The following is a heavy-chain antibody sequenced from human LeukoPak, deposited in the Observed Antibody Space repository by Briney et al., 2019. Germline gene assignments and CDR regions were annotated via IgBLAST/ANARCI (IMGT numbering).Heavy chain of an antibody. J-gene: IGHJ3*02. CDR2: ISRASTTI. CDR1: GFTFSDFY. Sequence: GGSLRLSCAASGFTFSDFYMTWIRQAPGKGLEWVSYISRASTTIYYADSVKGRFSISRDNAKNSLYLHVNSLRAEDTAVYYCARVQSATYHAFDMRGQGTMVTVSS. D-gene: IGHD2-15*01. CDR3: ARVQSATYHAFDM. V-gene: IGHV3-11*04.